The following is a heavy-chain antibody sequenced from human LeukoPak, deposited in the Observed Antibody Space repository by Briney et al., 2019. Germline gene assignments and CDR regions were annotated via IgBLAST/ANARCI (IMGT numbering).Heavy chain of an antibody. Sequence: GGSLRLSCAASGFTFSSYAMSWVRQAPGKGLEWVSSISSSSSYIYYADSVKGRFTISRDNAKNSLYLQMNSLRAEDTAVYYCARSITMVRGVIIPPYFDYWGQGTLVTVSS. D-gene: IGHD3-10*01. J-gene: IGHJ4*02. CDR3: ARSITMVRGVIIPPYFDY. CDR1: GFTFSSYA. CDR2: ISSSSSYI. V-gene: IGHV3-21*01.